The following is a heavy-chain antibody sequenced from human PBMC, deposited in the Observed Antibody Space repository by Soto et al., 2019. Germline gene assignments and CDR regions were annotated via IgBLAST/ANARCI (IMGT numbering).Heavy chain of an antibody. CDR2: ISGSGGST. CDR1: GFTFSSYA. D-gene: IGHD1-26*01. V-gene: IGHV3-23*01. J-gene: IGHJ4*02. Sequence: EVQVLESGGGLVQPGGSLRLSGAASGFTFSSYAMRWVRQAPGKGLEWVAAISGSGGSTYYADSVKGRFTISRDNSKNTLYLQMNSLRAEDTAVYYCARRGSGSYYDYWGQGTLVTVSS. CDR3: ARRGSGSYYDY.